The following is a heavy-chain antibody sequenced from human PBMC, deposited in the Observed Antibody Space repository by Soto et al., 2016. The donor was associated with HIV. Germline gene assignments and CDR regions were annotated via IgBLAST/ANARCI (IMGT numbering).Heavy chain of an antibody. CDR1: GYTFTSYD. D-gene: IGHD3-10*01. CDR3: ARGGRSAVYGSGSYYNWGWFDP. V-gene: IGHV1-8*03. CDR2: MNPNSGNT. Sequence: QVQLVQSGAEVKKPGASVRVSCEASGYTFTSYDINWVRQATGQGLEWMGWMNPNSGNTGYAQKFQGRVTITRNTSISTAYMELSSLRSEDTAVYYCARGGRSAVYGSGSYYNWGWFDPWGQGPWSPSPQ. J-gene: IGHJ5*02.